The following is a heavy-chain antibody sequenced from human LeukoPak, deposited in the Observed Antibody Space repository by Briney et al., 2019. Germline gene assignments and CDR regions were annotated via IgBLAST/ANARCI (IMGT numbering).Heavy chain of an antibody. CDR1: GGTFSSYA. Sequence: ASVKVSCKASGGTFSSYAIRWVRPAPGQGLEWMGRIIPILGIANYAQKFQGRVTITADKSTSTAYMELSSLRSEDTAVYYCARAWCSSTSCYRLDVDYWGQGTLVTVSS. V-gene: IGHV1-69*04. CDR3: ARAWCSSTSCYRLDVDY. CDR2: IIPILGIA. D-gene: IGHD2-2*02. J-gene: IGHJ4*02.